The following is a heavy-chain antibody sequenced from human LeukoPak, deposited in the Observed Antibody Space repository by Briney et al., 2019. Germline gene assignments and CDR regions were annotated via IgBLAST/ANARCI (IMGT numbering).Heavy chain of an antibody. CDR3: AKHIAGYTYGRTIDY. D-gene: IGHD5-18*01. Sequence: GGSLRLSCAASGFTFSSYWMSWVRQAPGKGLEWVANIKQDGSEKYYVDSVKGRFTISRDNAKNSLYLQMNSLRAEDTAVYYCAKHIAGYTYGRTIDYWGQGTLDTVSS. CDR2: IKQDGSEK. V-gene: IGHV3-7*01. J-gene: IGHJ4*02. CDR1: GFTFSSYW.